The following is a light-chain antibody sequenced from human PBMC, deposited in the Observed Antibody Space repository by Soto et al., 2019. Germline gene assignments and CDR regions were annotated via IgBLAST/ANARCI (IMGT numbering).Light chain of an antibody. Sequence: QSALTQPASVSGSPGQSITISCTGSGRDIGAYDYVSWYRQHPGKAPKLIIYGVKNRPSGVSNRFSASKSAFTASLTISGLQTEDEADYYCSSYTTSDFYVFGPGTKLTVL. J-gene: IGLJ1*01. CDR3: SSYTTSDFYV. CDR1: GRDIGAYDY. V-gene: IGLV2-14*01. CDR2: GVK.